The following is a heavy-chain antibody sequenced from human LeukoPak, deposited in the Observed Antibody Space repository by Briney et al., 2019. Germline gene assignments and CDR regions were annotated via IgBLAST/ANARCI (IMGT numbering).Heavy chain of an antibody. CDR1: GFTFSSYS. Sequence: PGGSLRLSCAASGFTFSSYSMNWVRQAPGKGLEWVSYISSSSSTIYYADSVKGRFTISRDNAKNSLYLQMNSLRAEDTAVYYCARDRVRDYYYGMDVWGQGTTVTVSS. V-gene: IGHV3-48*01. J-gene: IGHJ6*02. CDR3: ARDRVRDYYYGMDV. D-gene: IGHD3-10*01. CDR2: ISSSSSTI.